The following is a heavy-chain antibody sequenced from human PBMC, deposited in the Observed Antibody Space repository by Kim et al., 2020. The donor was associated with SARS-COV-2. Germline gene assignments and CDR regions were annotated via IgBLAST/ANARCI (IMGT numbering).Heavy chain of an antibody. D-gene: IGHD6-13*01. CDR2: ISGSGGGT. V-gene: IGHV3-23*01. CDR1: GLTFSSFA. CDR3: ANLIAVAGTVDY. J-gene: IGHJ4*02. Sequence: GGSLRLSCTVSGLTFSSFAMDWVRQAPGKGLEWVSGISGSGGGTYYADSVKGRFTISRDNSKNTLYLQMNSLRAEDTAVYYCANLIAVAGTVDYWGQGTLVTVSS.